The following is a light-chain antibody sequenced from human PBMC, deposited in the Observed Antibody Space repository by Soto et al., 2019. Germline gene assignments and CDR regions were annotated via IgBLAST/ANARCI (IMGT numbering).Light chain of an antibody. CDR2: GAS. CDR3: EQYGSSLWT. CDR1: QSVSSSY. J-gene: IGKJ1*01. V-gene: IGKV3-20*01. Sequence: EIVLTQSPGTLSLSPGERATLSCRASQSVSSSYLAWYQQKPGRAPRLLIYGASSRATGIRDRFSGSGSGTDFTLTISRLDPEDFAVYYCEQYGSSLWTFGQGTNVDIK.